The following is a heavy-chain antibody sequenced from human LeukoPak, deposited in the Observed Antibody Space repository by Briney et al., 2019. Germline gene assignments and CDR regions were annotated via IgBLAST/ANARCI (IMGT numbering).Heavy chain of an antibody. CDR2: ISGSGGST. Sequence: SGGSLRLSCAASGFTFSSYAMSWVRQAPGKGLEWVSAISGSGGSTYYADSVKGRFTISRDNSKNTLYLQMNSLRAEDTAVYYCAKDLSRYRPDIVVVVAATDYWGQGTLVTVSS. CDR1: GFTFSSYA. V-gene: IGHV3-23*01. D-gene: IGHD2-15*01. J-gene: IGHJ4*02. CDR3: AKDLSRYRPDIVVVVAATDY.